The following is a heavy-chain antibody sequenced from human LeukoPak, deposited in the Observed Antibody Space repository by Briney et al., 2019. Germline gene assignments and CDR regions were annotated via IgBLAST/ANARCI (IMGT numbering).Heavy chain of an antibody. CDR3: ATYRQVLLPFES. D-gene: IGHD2-8*02. Sequence: GGSLRLSCAASGFTFSSYAMHWVRQAPGKGLEWAAFIRYDGSNKYYADSVKGRFTISRDNSKNTLYLQMNSLRAEDTAIYYCATYRQVLLPFESWGQGTLVTVSS. V-gene: IGHV3-30*02. J-gene: IGHJ4*02. CDR2: IRYDGSNK. CDR1: GFTFSSYA.